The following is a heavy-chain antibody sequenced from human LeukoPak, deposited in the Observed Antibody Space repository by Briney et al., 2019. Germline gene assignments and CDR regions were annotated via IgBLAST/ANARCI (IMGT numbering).Heavy chain of an antibody. CDR3: ASIYSSSWYYFDY. CDR1: GGSISSGGYS. Sequence: TPSETLSITCTVSGGSISSGGYSWSWIRQHPGKGLEWIGYIYYSGSTYYNPSLKSRVTISVDTSKNQFSLKLSSVTAADTAVYYCASIYSSSWYYFDYWGQGTLVTVSS. D-gene: IGHD6-13*01. V-gene: IGHV4-31*03. CDR2: IYYSGST. J-gene: IGHJ4*02.